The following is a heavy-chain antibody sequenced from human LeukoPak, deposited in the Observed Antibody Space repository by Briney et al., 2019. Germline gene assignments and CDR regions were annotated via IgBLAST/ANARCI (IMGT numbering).Heavy chain of an antibody. CDR1: AYTFSNYD. J-gene: IGHJ3*01. D-gene: IGHD3-9*01. V-gene: IGHV1-8*03. CDR3: ARDFGNLVGRAQFDY. CDR2: IDPNSGNT. Sequence: GASVKVSCKASAYTFSNYDIHWVRQATGQGLEWMGWIDPNSGNTGYAQKFQGRVTITWDTSITTAYMELSSLRSEDTAVYYCARDFGNLVGRAQFDYWGQGTMVTVSS.